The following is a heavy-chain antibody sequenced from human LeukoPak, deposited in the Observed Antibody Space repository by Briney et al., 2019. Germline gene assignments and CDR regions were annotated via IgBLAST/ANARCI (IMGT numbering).Heavy chain of an antibody. J-gene: IGHJ6*03. V-gene: IGHV1-8*01. D-gene: IGHD3-10*01. Sequence: ASVKASCKASGYTFTSYDINWVRQATGRGLEWIGWMNPNSGNTGYAQKFQGRVTMTRNTSISTAYMELSSLRSEDTAVYYCARYYYGSGSASSHYYMDVWGKGTTVTVSS. CDR2: MNPNSGNT. CDR1: GYTFTSYD. CDR3: ARYYYGSGSASSHYYMDV.